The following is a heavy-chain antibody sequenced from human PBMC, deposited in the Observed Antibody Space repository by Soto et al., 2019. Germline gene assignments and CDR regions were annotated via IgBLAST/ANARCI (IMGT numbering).Heavy chain of an antibody. CDR1: GFTFSSYS. D-gene: IGHD3-10*01. V-gene: IGHV3-21*01. CDR3: ARVKGMVRGANDY. Sequence: EVQLVESGGGLVKPGGSLRLSCAASGFTFSSYSMNWVRQAPGKGLEWVSSISSSSSYIYYADSVKGRFTISRDNXKNALYLQMNSLRAEDRAVYYCARVKGMVRGANDYWGQGTLVTVSS. CDR2: ISSSSSYI. J-gene: IGHJ4*02.